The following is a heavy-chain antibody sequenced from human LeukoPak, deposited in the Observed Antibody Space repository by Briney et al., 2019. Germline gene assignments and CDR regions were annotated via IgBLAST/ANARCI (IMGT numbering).Heavy chain of an antibody. Sequence: SVKVSCKASGASLNIYAISWVRQAPGQGLEWLGGIIPILGSPNYAQRFQDRLTITADTSTKTVYMELSSLTSEDTAVYYCGRDRDGYNDYWGQGTLVTVSS. J-gene: IGHJ4*02. CDR3: GRDRDGYNDY. CDR1: GASLNIYA. V-gene: IGHV1-69*10. CDR2: IIPILGSP. D-gene: IGHD5-24*01.